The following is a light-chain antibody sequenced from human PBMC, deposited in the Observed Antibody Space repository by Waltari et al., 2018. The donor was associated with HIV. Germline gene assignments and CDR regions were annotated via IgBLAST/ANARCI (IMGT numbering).Light chain of an antibody. J-gene: IGKJ1*01. CDR3: QQYNRYST. V-gene: IGKV1-5*03. CDR2: EAS. Sequence: DIQLTQSPPPLSPSVGDTVTITCRASQSVGNWLAWYQQKPGKAPNLLIYEASTLESGVPSRFSGGGSGTEFTLTITSLQPDDFATYYCQQYNRYSTFGQGTKVEIE. CDR1: QSVGNW.